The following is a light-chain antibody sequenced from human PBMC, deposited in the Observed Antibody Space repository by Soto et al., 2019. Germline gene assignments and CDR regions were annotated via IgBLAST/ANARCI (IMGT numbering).Light chain of an antibody. V-gene: IGKV3-15*01. Sequence: EIVLTQSPANLSVSPGERATLSCRASQSVRSNLAWYQQKPGQAPRLLIFGATTRATNISARFTGSGSGTEFTLTISSRQSEDFAVYYCQQYVNWPPLTFGGGTKVEIK. CDR1: QSVRSN. CDR3: QQYVNWPPLT. CDR2: GAT. J-gene: IGKJ4*01.